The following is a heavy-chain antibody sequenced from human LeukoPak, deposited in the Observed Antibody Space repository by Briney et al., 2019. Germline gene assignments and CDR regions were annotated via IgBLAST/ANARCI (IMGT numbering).Heavy chain of an antibody. J-gene: IGHJ4*02. V-gene: IGHV3-30*18. CDR3: AKDGGGSSWYSDY. CDR2: ISYDGSNK. D-gene: IGHD6-13*01. CDR1: GFTFSSYG. Sequence: GGSLRLSCAASGFTFSSYGMHWVRQAPGKGLEWVAVISYDGSNKYYADSVMGRFTISRDNSKNTLYLQMNSLRAEDTAVYYCAKDGGGSSWYSDYWGQGTLVTVSS.